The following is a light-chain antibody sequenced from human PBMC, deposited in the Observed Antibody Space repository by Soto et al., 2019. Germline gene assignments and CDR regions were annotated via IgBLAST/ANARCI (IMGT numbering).Light chain of an antibody. Sequence: DIQLTQSPSPLSASVGDRVSISCRASQSISNYLNWYQQKPGKAPKVLIFAASRLQSGVPSRFSGSGSGTDFTLTISSLQPEDFATYYCQQSYSRTFGQGTKVEI. V-gene: IGKV1-39*01. CDR2: AAS. J-gene: IGKJ1*01. CDR3: QQSYSRT. CDR1: QSISNY.